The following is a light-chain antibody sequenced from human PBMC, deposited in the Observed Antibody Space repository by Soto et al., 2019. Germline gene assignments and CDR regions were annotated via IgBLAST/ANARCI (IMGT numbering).Light chain of an antibody. CDR1: QSVSSY. CDR3: QQRSKCPLT. CDR2: DAS. V-gene: IGKV3-11*01. J-gene: IGKJ4*01. Sequence: EMVLTQSPATLSLSPGERATLSCRASQSVSSYLAWYQQKPGQAPRLLIHDASNRATGTPARFSGSGSGTDFTLTISSLEPEDFAVYYCQQRSKCPLTFGGGTRVDTK.